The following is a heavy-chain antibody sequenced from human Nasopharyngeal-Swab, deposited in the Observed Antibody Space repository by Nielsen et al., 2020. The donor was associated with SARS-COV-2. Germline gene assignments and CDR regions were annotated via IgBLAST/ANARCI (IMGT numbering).Heavy chain of an antibody. V-gene: IGHV3-73*01. CDR2: IRSKGNNYAT. J-gene: IGHJ3*02. D-gene: IGHD3-10*01. Sequence: GESLKISCAASGFTFSDSAIHWVRQASGEGLEWVARIRSKGNNYATAYSASVKGRFIIFRDDPTNTAYLQMNSLGAEDTAVYYCTRDGSWATGGAFDIWGQGTMVTVSS. CDR1: GFTFSDSA. CDR3: TRDGSWATGGAFDI.